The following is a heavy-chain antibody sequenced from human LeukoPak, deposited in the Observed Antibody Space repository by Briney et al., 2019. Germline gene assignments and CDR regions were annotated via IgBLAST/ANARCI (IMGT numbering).Heavy chain of an antibody. D-gene: IGHD6-19*01. CDR2: IYYSGST. V-gene: IGHV4-39*01. CDR1: GGSIGSSSYY. J-gene: IGHJ4*02. Sequence: SETLSLTCTVSGGSIGSSSYYWGWIRQPPGKGLEWIGSIYYSGSTYYNPSLKSRVTISVDTSKNQFSLKLSSVTAADTAVYYCARLSSSGWYFDYWGQGTLVTVSS. CDR3: ARLSSSGWYFDY.